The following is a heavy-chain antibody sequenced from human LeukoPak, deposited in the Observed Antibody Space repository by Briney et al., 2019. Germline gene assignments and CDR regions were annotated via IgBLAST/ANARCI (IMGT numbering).Heavy chain of an antibody. CDR1: GVSISSYY. Sequence: SETLSLTCTVSGVSISSYYWSWIRQPPGKGLEWIGYIYYSGSTNYNPSLKSRVTISVDTSKNQFSLKLSSVTAADTAVYYCARGYHPRRYCSSTSCYYGYDSSGYYYGWFDPWGQGTLVTISS. CDR3: ARGYHPRRYCSSTSCYYGYDSSGYYYGWFDP. V-gene: IGHV4-59*12. J-gene: IGHJ5*02. D-gene: IGHD2-2*01. CDR2: IYYSGST.